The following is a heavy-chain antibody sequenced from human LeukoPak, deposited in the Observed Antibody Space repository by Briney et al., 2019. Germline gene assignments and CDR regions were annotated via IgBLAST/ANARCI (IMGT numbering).Heavy chain of an antibody. CDR2: IYYSGST. CDR3: ARQAGSDIVIAESWFDP. CDR1: GGSISNYY. Sequence: SETLSLTCSVSGGSISNYYWSWIRQPPGKGLEWIGYIYYSGSTNYNPSLKSRDTISVDTSKNPFSLTLSSVTAAATAVYYCARQAGSDIVIAESWFDPWGQGTLVTVPS. J-gene: IGHJ5*02. V-gene: IGHV4-59*08. D-gene: IGHD2/OR15-2a*01.